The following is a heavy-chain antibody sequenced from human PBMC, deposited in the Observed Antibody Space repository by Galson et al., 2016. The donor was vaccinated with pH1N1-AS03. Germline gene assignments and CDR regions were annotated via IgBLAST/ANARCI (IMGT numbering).Heavy chain of an antibody. J-gene: IGHJ3*01. V-gene: IGHV3-30*02. Sequence: SLRLSCAASGFTFSSYDIHWVRQAPGKGLDWVAIIWHDGSNKFYADSVKGRFTISRDNSKNTLYLEMKSLRVEDTAVYYCVWTISAANLPQSYGFDVWGQGTTVTVSS. CDR3: VWTISAANLPQSYGFDV. D-gene: IGHD6-13*01. CDR2: IWHDGSNK. CDR1: GFTFSSYD.